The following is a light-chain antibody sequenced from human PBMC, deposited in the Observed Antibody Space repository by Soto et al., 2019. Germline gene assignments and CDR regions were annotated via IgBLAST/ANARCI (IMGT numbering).Light chain of an antibody. Sequence: DIQITQSPSTLSASVGYRVTRGCRASQSISSWLAWYQQKPGKAPKLLIYDASSLESGVPSRFSGSGSGTDFTLTISSLQPEDFATYYCQQSYTTWTFGQGTKVDIK. J-gene: IGKJ1*01. V-gene: IGKV1-5*01. CDR3: QQSYTTWT. CDR2: DAS. CDR1: QSISSW.